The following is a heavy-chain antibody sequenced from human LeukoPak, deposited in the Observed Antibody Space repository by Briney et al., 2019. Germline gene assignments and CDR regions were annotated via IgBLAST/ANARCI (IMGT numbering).Heavy chain of an antibody. V-gene: IGHV4-59*01. CDR2: IYYSGSI. CDR3: ARENPSGYYNRPIDY. D-gene: IGHD3-22*01. J-gene: IGHJ4*02. CDR1: GASISSYY. Sequence: SETLSLICTVSGASISSYYWSWIRQPPGKGLEWLGDIYYSGSIKYNPSLKSRVTMSVDTSKNQFSLKLSSVTAADTAIYYCARENPSGYYNRPIDYWGQGTLVTVSS.